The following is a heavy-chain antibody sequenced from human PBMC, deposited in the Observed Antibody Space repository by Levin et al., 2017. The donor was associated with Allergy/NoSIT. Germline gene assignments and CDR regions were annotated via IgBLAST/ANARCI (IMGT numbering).Heavy chain of an antibody. Sequence: VASVKVSCKVSGYTLTELSMHWVRQAPGKGLEWMGGFDPEDGETIYAQKFQGRVTMTEDTSTDTAYMELSSLRSEDTAVYYCATSSWRSNWFDPWGQGTLVTVSS. CDR2: FDPEDGET. D-gene: IGHD3-16*01. V-gene: IGHV1-24*01. CDR1: GYTLTELS. CDR3: ATSSWRSNWFDP. J-gene: IGHJ5*02.